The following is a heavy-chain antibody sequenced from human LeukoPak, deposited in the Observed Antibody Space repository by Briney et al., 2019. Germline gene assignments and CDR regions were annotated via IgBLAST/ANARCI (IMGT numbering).Heavy chain of an antibody. CDR1: GFTFSNYW. Sequence: GGSLRLSCVASGFTFSNYWMTWVRQAPGKGLEWVSAISGSGGSTYYADSVKGRFTISRDNSKNTLYLQMNSLRAEDTAVYYCAKDVWDSSGYYYVSLFDYWGQGTLVTVSS. CDR2: ISGSGGST. V-gene: IGHV3-23*01. D-gene: IGHD3-22*01. CDR3: AKDVWDSSGYYYVSLFDY. J-gene: IGHJ4*02.